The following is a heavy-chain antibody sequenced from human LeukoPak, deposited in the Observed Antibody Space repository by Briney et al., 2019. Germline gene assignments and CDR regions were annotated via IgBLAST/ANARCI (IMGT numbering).Heavy chain of an antibody. CDR3: AELGITMIGGV. CDR2: ISSSSSYI. CDR1: GFKFSSYS. J-gene: IGHJ6*04. D-gene: IGHD3-10*02. V-gene: IGHV3-21*01. Sequence: GGSLRLSCAASGFKFSSYSMKWVRQAPGKRLEWVSFISSSSSYIYYADSLKGRFTISRDNTKNSLYLQMNSLRAEDTAVYYCAELGITMIGGVWGKGTTVTISS.